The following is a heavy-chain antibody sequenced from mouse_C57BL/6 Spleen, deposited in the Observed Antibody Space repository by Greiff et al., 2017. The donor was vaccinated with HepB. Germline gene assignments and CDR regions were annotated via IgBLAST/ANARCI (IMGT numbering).Heavy chain of an antibody. Sequence: EVKLVESGGGLVQPGESLKLSCESNEYEFPSHDMSWVRKTPEKRLELVAAINSDGGSTYYPDTMERRFIISRDNTKKTLYLQMSSLRSEDTALYYCARHSYYYGSSSWYFDVWGTGTTVTVSS. CDR3: ARHSYYYGSSSWYFDV. J-gene: IGHJ1*03. V-gene: IGHV5-2*03. D-gene: IGHD1-1*01. CDR1: EYEFPSHD. CDR2: INSDGGST.